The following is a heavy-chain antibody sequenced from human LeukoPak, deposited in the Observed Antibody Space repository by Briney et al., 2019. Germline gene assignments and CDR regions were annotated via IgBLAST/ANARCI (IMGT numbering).Heavy chain of an antibody. J-gene: IGHJ6*02. CDR3: ASCYYDSSGSYYYYYGMDV. CDR2: INPNSGGT. CDR1: GYTFTGYY. Sequence: ASVKVSCKASGYTFTGYYMHWVRQAPGQGLEWMGWINPNSGGTNYAQKSQGRVTMTRDTSISTAYMELSRLRSDDTAVYYCASCYYDSSGSYYYYYGMDVWGQGTTVTVSS. V-gene: IGHV1-2*02. D-gene: IGHD3-22*01.